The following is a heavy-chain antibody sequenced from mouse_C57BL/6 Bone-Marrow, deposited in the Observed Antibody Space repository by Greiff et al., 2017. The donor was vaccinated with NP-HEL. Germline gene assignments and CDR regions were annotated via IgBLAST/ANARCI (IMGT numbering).Heavy chain of an antibody. V-gene: IGHV3-6*01. D-gene: IGHD1-2*01. CDR3: ARDQRLDV. CDR2: ISYDGSN. J-gene: IGHJ1*03. CDR1: GYSITSGYY. Sequence: EVQRVESGPGLVKPSQSLSLTCSVTGYSITSGYYWNWIRQFPGNKLEWMGYISYDGSNNYNPSLKNRISITRDTSKNQFFLKLNSVTTEDTATYYWARDQRLDVWGTGTTVTVSS.